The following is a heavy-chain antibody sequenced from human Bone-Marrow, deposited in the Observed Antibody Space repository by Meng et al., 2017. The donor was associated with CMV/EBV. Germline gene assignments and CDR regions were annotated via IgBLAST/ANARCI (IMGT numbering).Heavy chain of an antibody. V-gene: IGHV4-34*01. CDR1: CGSLSGYD. CDR2: INHSGST. J-gene: IGHJ4*02. Sequence: QVHLLQSRAGLLKPSETLSLPCAVYCGSLSGYDWGWIRQPPGKGLEGIGEINHSGSTNYNPSLKSRVTISVDTSKNQFSLKLSSVTAADTAVYYCARGLRITMVRGARLDYWGQGTLVTVSS. D-gene: IGHD3-10*01. CDR3: ARGLRITMVRGARLDY.